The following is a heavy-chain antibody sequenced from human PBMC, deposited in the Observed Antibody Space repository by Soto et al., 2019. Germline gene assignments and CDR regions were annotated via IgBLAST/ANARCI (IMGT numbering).Heavy chain of an antibody. D-gene: IGHD4-17*01. CDR2: IKQDGSEK. CDR1: GFTFSSYW. Sequence: GGSLRLSCAASGFTFSSYWMSWVRQAPGKGLEWVANIKQDGSEKYYVDSVKGRFTISRDNAKNSLYLQMNSLRAEDTAVYYCAKPNDYGDYLTFDYWGQGTLVTVSS. J-gene: IGHJ4*02. V-gene: IGHV3-7*01. CDR3: AKPNDYGDYLTFDY.